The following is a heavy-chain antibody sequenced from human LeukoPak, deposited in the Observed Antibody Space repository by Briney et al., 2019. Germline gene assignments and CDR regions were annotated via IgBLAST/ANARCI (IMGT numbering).Heavy chain of an antibody. CDR2: ISYDGSNK. J-gene: IGHJ4*02. D-gene: IGHD6-13*01. CDR3: AKSGIAAAGQRGYFDY. CDR1: GFTFSSYG. Sequence: GGSLRLSCAASGFTFSSYGMHWVRQAPGKGLEWVEVISYDGSNKYYADSVKGRFTISRDNSKNTVYLQMNSLRGEDTAVYYCAKSGIAAAGQRGYFDYWGQGTLVTVSS. V-gene: IGHV3-30*18.